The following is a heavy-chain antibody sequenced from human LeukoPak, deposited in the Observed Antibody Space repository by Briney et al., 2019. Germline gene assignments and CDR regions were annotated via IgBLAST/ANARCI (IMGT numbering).Heavy chain of an antibody. J-gene: IGHJ4*02. CDR1: RYTFTVYY. D-gene: IGHD3-22*01. CDR3: ARDSSDYFKPFDY. V-gene: IGHV1-2*02. CDR2: INLNSGST. Sequence: ASVRVSCKASRYTFTVYYIHFVSETPERRVQWMGWINLNSGSTKYAQNFQGRVPMTRDTSISTAYMELKRLRSEDTAVYFCARDSSDYFKPFDYWGQGTLVTVSS.